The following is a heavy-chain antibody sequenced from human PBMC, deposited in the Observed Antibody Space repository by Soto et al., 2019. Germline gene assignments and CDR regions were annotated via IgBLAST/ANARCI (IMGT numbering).Heavy chain of an antibody. CDR3: ARDRYDSSSLFDY. J-gene: IGHJ4*02. CDR1: GFTFSSYA. D-gene: IGHD3-22*01. Sequence: PGGSLRLSCAASGFTFSSYAMHWVRQAPGKGLEWVAVISYDGSNKYYADSVKGRFTISRDNSKNTLYLQMNSLRAEDTAVYYCARDRYDSSSLFDYWGQGT. V-gene: IGHV3-30-3*01. CDR2: ISYDGSNK.